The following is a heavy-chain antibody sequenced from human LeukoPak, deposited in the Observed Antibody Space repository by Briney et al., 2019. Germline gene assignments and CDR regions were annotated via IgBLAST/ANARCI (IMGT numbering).Heavy chain of an antibody. V-gene: IGHV3-30*02. CDR1: GFTFSIYG. D-gene: IGHD1-26*01. CDR2: IWFDGSNK. J-gene: IGHJ4*02. CDR3: ARDPGSYGTFDY. Sequence: HPGGALRLSCAASGFTFSIYGMHWVRQAPGKGLEWVAFIWFDGSNKYYTDSVKGRFTISRDNSKSTLYLQMNSLRAEDTAVYYCARDPGSYGTFDYWGQGTLVTVSS.